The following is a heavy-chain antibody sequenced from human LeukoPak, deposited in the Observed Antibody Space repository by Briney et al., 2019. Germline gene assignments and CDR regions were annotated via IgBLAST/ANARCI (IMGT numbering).Heavy chain of an antibody. CDR3: SRSAYYDGSGNYYDY. CDR1: GFTFRRYD. CDR2: ISDGGSTT. D-gene: IGHD3-22*01. V-gene: IGHV3-74*01. J-gene: IGHJ4*02. Sequence: GGSLRLSCASSGFTFRRYDMNWVRQAPGKGLVWVSRISDGGSTTTYADSVKGRFTISRDNAKNTLYLQMNGLRAEDTAVYYCSRSAYYDGSGNYYDYWGQGTLVTVSS.